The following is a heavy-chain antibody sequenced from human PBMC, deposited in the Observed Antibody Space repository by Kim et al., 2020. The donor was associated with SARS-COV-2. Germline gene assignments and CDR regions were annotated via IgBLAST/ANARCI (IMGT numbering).Heavy chain of an antibody. CDR1: GFTFSGSG. Sequence: GGSLRLSCATSGFTFSGSGMHWVRQAPGKGLEWVGRMKSKTNNYATAYAASVQGRFTISRDDSKNTAYLQMNSLETDVTAVYYCTNAGLESGGQGNLVTV. CDR3: TNAGLES. CDR2: MKSKTNNYAT. V-gene: IGHV3-73*01. J-gene: IGHJ4*02.